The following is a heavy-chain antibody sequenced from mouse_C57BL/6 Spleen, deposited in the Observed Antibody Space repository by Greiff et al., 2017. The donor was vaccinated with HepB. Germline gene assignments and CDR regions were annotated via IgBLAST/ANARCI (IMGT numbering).Heavy chain of an antibody. CDR1: GYSFTGYY. V-gene: IGHV1-42*01. CDR3: ARNYYYGDAMDY. Sequence: EVQLQQSGPELVKPGASVKISCKASGYSFTGYYMNWVKQSPEKSLEWIGEINPSTGGTTYNQKFKAKATLTVDKSSSTAYMQLKSLTSEDSAVYYCARNYYYGDAMDYWGQGTSVTVSS. D-gene: IGHD1-1*01. J-gene: IGHJ4*01. CDR2: INPSTGGT.